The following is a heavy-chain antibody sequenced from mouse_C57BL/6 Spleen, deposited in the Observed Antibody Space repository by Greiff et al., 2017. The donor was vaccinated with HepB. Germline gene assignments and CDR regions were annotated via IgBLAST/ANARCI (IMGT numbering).Heavy chain of an antibody. D-gene: IGHD1-3*01. V-gene: IGHV1-69*01. CDR1: GYTFTSYW. J-gene: IGHJ4*01. CDR3: ARLKDAMDY. Sequence: VQLQQSGAELVKPGASVKLSCKASGYTFTSYWMHWVKQRPGRGLEWIGRIDPSDSYTNYNQKFKGKSTLTVDKSSSTAYMQLSSLTSEDSAVYYCARLKDAMDYWGQGTSVTVSS. CDR2: IDPSDSYT.